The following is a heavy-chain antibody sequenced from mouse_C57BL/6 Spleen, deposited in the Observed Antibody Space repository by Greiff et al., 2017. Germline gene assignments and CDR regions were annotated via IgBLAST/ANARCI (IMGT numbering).Heavy chain of an antibody. CDR1: GFSFNTYA. V-gene: IGHV10-1*01. J-gene: IGHJ1*01. CDR3: VRPLFNGGYFDV. D-gene: IGHD1-1*01. Sequence: EVQLVESGGGLVQPKGSLKLSCAASGFSFNTYAMNWVRQAPGKGLEWVARIRSKSNNYATYYADSGKDRFTISRDDSESMLYLQMNNLKTEDTAMYYCVRPLFNGGYFDVWGPGTTVTVSS. CDR2: IRSKSNNYAT.